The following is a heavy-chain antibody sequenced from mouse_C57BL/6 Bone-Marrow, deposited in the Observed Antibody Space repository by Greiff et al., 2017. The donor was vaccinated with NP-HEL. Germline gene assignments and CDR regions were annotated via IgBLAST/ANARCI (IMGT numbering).Heavy chain of an antibody. CDR1: GYTFTSYW. D-gene: IGHD1-1*01. V-gene: IGHV1-55*01. CDR3: ARGATVVPYFDY. J-gene: IGHJ2*01. CDR2: IYPGSGST. Sequence: QVQLQQPGAELVKPGASVKMSCKASGYTFTSYWITWVKQRPGQGLEWIGDIYPGSGSTNYIEKFKSKATLTVDTSSSTAYMQLSSLTSEDSAVYYCARGATVVPYFDYWGQGTTLTVSS.